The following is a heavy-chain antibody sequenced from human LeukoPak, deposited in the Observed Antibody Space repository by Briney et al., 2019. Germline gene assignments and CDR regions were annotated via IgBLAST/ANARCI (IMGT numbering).Heavy chain of an antibody. CDR3: AKDRAVVNNDPTSFDY. Sequence: ASVKVSCKASGYTLTTYGISWVRQAPGQGLEWMAWISANNGNTEYAQKFQGRVSMTTDTSTSTAYMELRSLRSDDTAVYYCAKDRAVVNNDPTSFDYWGQGTLVTVSS. V-gene: IGHV1-18*01. CDR1: GYTLTTYG. J-gene: IGHJ4*02. D-gene: IGHD4-23*01. CDR2: ISANNGNT.